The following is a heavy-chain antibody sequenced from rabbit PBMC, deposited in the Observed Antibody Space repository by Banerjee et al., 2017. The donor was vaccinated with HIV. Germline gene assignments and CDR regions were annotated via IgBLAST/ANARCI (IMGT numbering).Heavy chain of an antibody. J-gene: IGHJ6*01. CDR2: IYAGSSGAT. CDR3: ARMGTGTTYYSYAMDL. V-gene: IGHV1S45*01. D-gene: IGHD8-1*01. Sequence: QEQLVESGGGLVQPEGSLTLTCTASGVSFSSDYYMCWVRQAPGKGLEWIACIYAGSSGATYYASWAKGRFTISKTSSTTVTLQMTSLTAADTATYFCARMGTGTTYYSYAMDLWGQGTLVTVS. CDR1: GVSFSSDYY.